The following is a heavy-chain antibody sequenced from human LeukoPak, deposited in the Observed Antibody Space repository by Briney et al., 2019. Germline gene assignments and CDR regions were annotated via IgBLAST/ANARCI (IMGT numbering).Heavy chain of an antibody. J-gene: IGHJ4*02. CDR3: VKGSDAARPYYFDY. D-gene: IGHD2-2*01. Sequence: GASLRLSCAASGFTFSNCAMSWVRQAPGEGLEWVSAITGSGFDTYHADSVKGRFTISRDNSKTALFLQMNSLRAEDTAVYYCVKGSDAARPYYFDYWGQGTLVIVSS. CDR2: ITGSGFDT. V-gene: IGHV3-23*01. CDR1: GFTFSNCA.